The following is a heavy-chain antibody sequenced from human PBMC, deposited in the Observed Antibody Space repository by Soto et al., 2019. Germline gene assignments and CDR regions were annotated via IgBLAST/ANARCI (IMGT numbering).Heavy chain of an antibody. J-gene: IGHJ4*02. CDR1: GGSLGSSSYY. V-gene: IGHV4-39*01. CDR2: IYYSGST. CDR3: ASIAAPGKTHFEF. Sequence: KASETLSLTCTVSGGSLGSSSYYWGWIRQSPGKGLEWIGNIYYSGSTFYNPSLKSRVTISVDTSKNQFYLHLSSVTAADTAIFYCASIAAPGKTHFEFWGQGTLVTVSS. D-gene: IGHD6-13*01.